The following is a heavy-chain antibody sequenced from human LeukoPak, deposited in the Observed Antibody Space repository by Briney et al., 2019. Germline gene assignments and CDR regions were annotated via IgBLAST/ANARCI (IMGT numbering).Heavy chain of an antibody. D-gene: IGHD2-2*01. J-gene: IGHJ3*02. V-gene: IGHV3-23*01. CDR2: ISGSGDTT. CDR1: GFTFSSYA. Sequence: GASLRLSCAASGFTFSSYAMSWVRQAPGKGVEGVSTISGSGDTTYYEDSVKGRFTISRDNSKTTLYLQMNSLRVEDTAVYYCAKSKGSSSGAFDIWGQGTMVTVSS. CDR3: AKSKGSSSGAFDI.